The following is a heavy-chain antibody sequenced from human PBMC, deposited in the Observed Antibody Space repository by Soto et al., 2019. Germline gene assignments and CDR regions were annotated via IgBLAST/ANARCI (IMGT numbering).Heavy chain of an antibody. D-gene: IGHD6-13*01. CDR2: ISSSSSTI. J-gene: IGHJ5*02. Sequence: EVQLVESGGGLVQPGGSLRLSCAASGFTFSSYSMNWVRQAPGKGLEWVSYISSSSSTIYYADSVKGRFTIFRDNAKYSLYLQMNSLRADDTAVYYCARHPERIAQIGWFDPWGQGTLVTVSS. CDR1: GFTFSSYS. CDR3: ARHPERIAQIGWFDP. V-gene: IGHV3-48*01.